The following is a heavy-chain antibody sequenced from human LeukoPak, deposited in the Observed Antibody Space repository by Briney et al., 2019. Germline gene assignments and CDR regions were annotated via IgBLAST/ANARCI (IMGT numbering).Heavy chain of an antibody. D-gene: IGHD4-17*01. J-gene: IGHJ5*02. Sequence: KPSETLSLTCAVSGGSISSSNWWSWVRRPPGKGLEWIGEIYHSGSTNYNPSLKSRVTISVDKSKNQFSLKLSSVTAADTAAYYCARDSGTTGEVKFDPWGQGTLVTVSS. CDR2: IYHSGST. V-gene: IGHV4-4*02. CDR1: GGSISSSNW. CDR3: ARDSGTTGEVKFDP.